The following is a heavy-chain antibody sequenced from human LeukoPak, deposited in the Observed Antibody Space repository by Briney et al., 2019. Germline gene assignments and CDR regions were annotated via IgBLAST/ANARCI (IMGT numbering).Heavy chain of an antibody. Sequence: GGSLRLSCAASGFTFSSFALSWVRQAPGKGLEWVSSISGSGGSTSYADSVKGRFTISRDNSKNTLYLQMNSLRAEDTAVYYCARTHAFDIWGQGTMVTVSS. CDR3: ARTHAFDI. CDR2: ISGSGGST. J-gene: IGHJ3*02. CDR1: GFTFSSFA. V-gene: IGHV3-23*01. D-gene: IGHD1-1*01.